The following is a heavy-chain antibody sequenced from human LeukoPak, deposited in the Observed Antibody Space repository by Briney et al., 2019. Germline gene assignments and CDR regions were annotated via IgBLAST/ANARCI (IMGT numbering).Heavy chain of an antibody. D-gene: IGHD6-19*01. CDR2: IKQDGSEK. CDR1: GFTFSSYW. Sequence: PGGSLRLSCAASGFTFSSYWMSWVRQAPGKGLEWVANIKQDGSEKYYVDSVKGRFTISRDNAKNSLYPQMNSLRAEDTAVYYCARDLAVAGTGSDYWGQGTLVTVSS. V-gene: IGHV3-7*03. J-gene: IGHJ4*02. CDR3: ARDLAVAGTGSDY.